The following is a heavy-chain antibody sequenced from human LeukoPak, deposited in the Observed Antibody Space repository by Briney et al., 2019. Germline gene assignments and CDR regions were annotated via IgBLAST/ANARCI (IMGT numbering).Heavy chain of an antibody. D-gene: IGHD6-19*01. V-gene: IGHV5-10-1*01. CDR3: ASHSSGWSICGY. CDR1: GYSFTSYW. Sequence: GESLKISCKGSGYSFTSYWISWVRQMPGKGLEWMGRIDPSDSYTNYSPSFQGHVTISADKSISTAYLQWSSLKASDTAMYYCASHSSGWSICGYWGQGTLVTVSS. J-gene: IGHJ4*02. CDR2: IDPSDSYT.